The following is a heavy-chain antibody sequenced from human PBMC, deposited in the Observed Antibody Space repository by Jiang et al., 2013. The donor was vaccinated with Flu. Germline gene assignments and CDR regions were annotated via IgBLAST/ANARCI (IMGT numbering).Heavy chain of an antibody. J-gene: IGHJ3*02. V-gene: IGHV1-24*01. CDR3: ATLRYFDWLSSSMGAFDI. Sequence: GKGLEWMGGFDPEDGETIYAQKFQGRVTMTEDTSTDTAYMELSSLRSEDTAVYYCATLRYFDWLSSSMGAFDIWGQGTMVTVSS. CDR2: FDPEDGET. D-gene: IGHD3-9*01.